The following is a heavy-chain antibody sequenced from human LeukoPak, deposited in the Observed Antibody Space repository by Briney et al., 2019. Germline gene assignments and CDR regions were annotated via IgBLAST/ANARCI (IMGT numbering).Heavy chain of an antibody. D-gene: IGHD4-17*01. CDR3: ARAVKGARITRGVPDYYYYYGMDV. J-gene: IGHJ6*02. CDR2: IYTSGST. Sequence: SETLSLTCTVSGGSISSYYWSWIRQPAGKGLEWIGRIYTSGSTNYNPSLKSRVTMSVDTSKNQFSLKLSSVTAADTAVYYCARAVKGARITRGVPDYYYYYGMDVWGQGTTVTVSS. CDR1: GGSISSYY. V-gene: IGHV4-4*07.